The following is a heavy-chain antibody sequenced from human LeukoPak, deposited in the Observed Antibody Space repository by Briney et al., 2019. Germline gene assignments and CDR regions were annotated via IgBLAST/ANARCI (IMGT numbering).Heavy chain of an antibody. Sequence: SETLSLTCAVYGGSFSGYYWSWIRQPPGKGLEWIGEINHGGSTNYNPSLKSRVTISVDTSKNQFSLKLSSVTAADTAVYYCARNSRDYYDSSGYYYHDAFDIWGQGTMVTVSS. V-gene: IGHV4-34*01. J-gene: IGHJ3*02. CDR2: INHGGST. CDR3: ARNSRDYYDSSGYYYHDAFDI. CDR1: GGSFSGYY. D-gene: IGHD3-22*01.